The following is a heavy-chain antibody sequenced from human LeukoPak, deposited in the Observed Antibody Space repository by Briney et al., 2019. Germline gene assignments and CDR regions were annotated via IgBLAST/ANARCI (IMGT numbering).Heavy chain of an antibody. V-gene: IGHV4-39*01. Sequence: PSETLSLTCTVADGSTTSRNYYWGWIRQPPGKGLEWIGNIYYDGTTYYNPSLKSRVTISIDTSKNQFSLDLSSVTAADTAVYYCARLHYYYGTDVWGQGTTVIVSS. CDR2: IYYDGTT. CDR3: ARLHYYYGTDV. J-gene: IGHJ6*02. CDR1: DGSTTSRNYY.